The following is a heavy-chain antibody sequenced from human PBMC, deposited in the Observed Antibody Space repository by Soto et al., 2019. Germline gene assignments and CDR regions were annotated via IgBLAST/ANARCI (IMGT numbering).Heavy chain of an antibody. D-gene: IGHD3-10*01. CDR2: VSAGGDMT. Sequence: DVQLLESGGHLVQPGGSLRLSCAASGFTFSSYAMSWVRQAPGKGLEWVSSVSAGGDMTYYSDSVKGRFTISRDNSNNGRFLQMNSLRIEDTALYYCARGDRGGSGSPASYYYAGLAVWGQGATVNVS. CDR3: ARGDRGGSGSPASYYYAGLAV. CDR1: GFTFSSYA. V-gene: IGHV3-23*01. J-gene: IGHJ6*02.